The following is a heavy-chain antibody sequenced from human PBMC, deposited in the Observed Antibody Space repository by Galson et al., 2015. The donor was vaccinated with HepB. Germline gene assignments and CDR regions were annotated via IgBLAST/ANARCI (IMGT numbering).Heavy chain of an antibody. CDR1: GFTFDAYA. CDR3: VKDDFQWVVRRWFDP. D-gene: IGHD6-19*01. J-gene: IGHJ5*02. CDR2: ISWNSGDL. V-gene: IGHV3-9*01. Sequence: SLRLSCAASGFTFDAYAVHWVRHAPGKGLEWVSGISWNSGDLGYADSVNGRFTISRDNADNSVYLQMNSLRAEDTAVYYCVKDDFQWVVRRWFDPWGQGTQVTVSS.